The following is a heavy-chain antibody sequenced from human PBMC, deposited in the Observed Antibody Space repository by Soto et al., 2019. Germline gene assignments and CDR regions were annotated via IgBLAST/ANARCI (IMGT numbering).Heavy chain of an antibody. CDR1: GGSISSSNYY. D-gene: IGHD3-9*01. J-gene: IGHJ4*02. V-gene: IGHV4-39*07. Sequence: SETLSLTCTVSGGSISSSNYYWGWIRQPPGKGLEWIGEINHSGSTNYNPSLKSRVTISVDTSKNQFSLKLSSVTAADTAVYYCARGRRSGYDILTGYLTREYYFDYWGQGTLVTVSS. CDR2: INHSGST. CDR3: ARGRRSGYDILTGYLTREYYFDY.